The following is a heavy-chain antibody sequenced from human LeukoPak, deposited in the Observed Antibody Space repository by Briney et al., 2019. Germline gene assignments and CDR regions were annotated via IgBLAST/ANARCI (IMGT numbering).Heavy chain of an antibody. CDR1: GVTVSSNC. CDR3: ARRAGDYSHPYDY. Sequence: PGGSLRLSCAASGVTVSSNCMSWVRQAPGKGLEWVSFIYSGGSTYYEDSVKGRFTISRDNSKNTLYLQMNSLRAEDTAVYYCARRAGDYSHPYDYWGQGTLVTVPS. V-gene: IGHV3-53*01. J-gene: IGHJ4*02. CDR2: IYSGGST. D-gene: IGHD3-22*01.